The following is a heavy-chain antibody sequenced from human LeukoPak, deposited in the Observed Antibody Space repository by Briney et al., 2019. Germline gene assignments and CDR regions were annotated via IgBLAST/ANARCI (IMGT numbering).Heavy chain of an antibody. D-gene: IGHD3-22*01. CDR2: IYSGGST. Sequence: GGSLRLSCAVSGFTVSSNYMSWVRQAPGKGLEWVSVIYSGGSTYYADSVKGRFSISRDNSKNTLYLQMNSLRAEDTAVYYCYSMIVVEIRVINDYWGQGTLVTVSS. CDR3: YSMIVVEIRVINDY. V-gene: IGHV3-66*01. J-gene: IGHJ4*02. CDR1: GFTVSSNY.